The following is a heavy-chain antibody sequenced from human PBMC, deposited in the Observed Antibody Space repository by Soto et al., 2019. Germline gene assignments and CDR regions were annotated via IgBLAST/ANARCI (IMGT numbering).Heavy chain of an antibody. CDR1: GFTFTPYG. D-gene: IGHD3-10*01. Sequence: PGGSLRLSCAASGFTFTPYGMSWVRQTPGKGLEWVSAISGSGGSTYYCDSVKGRFTISRDNSKNTLYLQMNSLRAEDTAVYYCAKGAHYHGSRNSCPIDYSGQGSLVTVSS. CDR2: ISGSGGST. V-gene: IGHV3-23*02. CDR3: AKGAHYHGSRNSCPIDY. J-gene: IGHJ4*02.